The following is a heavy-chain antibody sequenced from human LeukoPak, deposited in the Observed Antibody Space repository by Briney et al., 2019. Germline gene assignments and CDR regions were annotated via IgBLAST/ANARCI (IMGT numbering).Heavy chain of an antibody. D-gene: IGHD6-13*01. CDR1: GFTFSSYS. Sequence: GGSLRLSCAAAGFTFSSYSRNWVRQAPGKGGEWGSCISSSRSYIYYGDSVKGRFPISRDNSKNTLYLQMNSLRAEDTAVYYCARAYSSSWYAYWGAFDIWGQGTMVTVSS. CDR3: ARAYSSSWYAYWGAFDI. CDR2: ISSSRSYI. V-gene: IGHV3-21*01. J-gene: IGHJ3*02.